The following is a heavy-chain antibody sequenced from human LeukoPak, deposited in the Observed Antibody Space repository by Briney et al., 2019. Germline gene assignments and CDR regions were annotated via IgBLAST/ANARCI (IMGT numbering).Heavy chain of an antibody. CDR2: IYYSGST. CDR1: GASISGSGYY. J-gene: IGHJ3*02. D-gene: IGHD5-18*01. V-gene: IGHV4-39*07. CDR3: ARVWSYGVFSITADDAFDI. Sequence: SETLSLTCTVSGASISGSGYYWGWIRQPPGKGLEWIGSIYYSGSTYYNPSLKSRVTISVDTSKNQFSLKLSSVTAADTAVYYCARVWSYGVFSITADDAFDIWGQGTMVTVSS.